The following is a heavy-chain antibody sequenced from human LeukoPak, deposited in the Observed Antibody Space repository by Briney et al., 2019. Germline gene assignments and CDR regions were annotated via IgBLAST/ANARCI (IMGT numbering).Heavy chain of an antibody. CDR3: AKKWGVGTTTLDYFDY. Sequence: GGSLRLSCAASRFSFSTYAMHWVRQVPGKGLEWVSGISGSGGSTYYADSVKGRFTISRDNSKNTLYLQMNSLTDEDTAVYYCAKKWGVGTTTLDYFDYWGQGTLVTVSS. CDR1: RFSFSTYA. J-gene: IGHJ4*02. V-gene: IGHV3-23*01. CDR2: ISGSGGST. D-gene: IGHD1-26*01.